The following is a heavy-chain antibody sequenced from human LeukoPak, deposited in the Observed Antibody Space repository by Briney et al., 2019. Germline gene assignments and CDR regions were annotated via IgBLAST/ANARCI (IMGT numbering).Heavy chain of an antibody. CDR3: ARDGGSYDILTGYYRGGHFDY. D-gene: IGHD3-9*01. J-gene: IGHJ4*02. V-gene: IGHV4-59*01. CDR2: IYYSGST. Sequence: PSETLSLTCTVSGGSISSYYWSWIRQPPGKGLEWIGYIYYSGSTNYNPSLKSRVTISVDTSKNQFSLKLSSVTAADTAVYYCARDGGSYDILTGYYRGGHFDYWGQETLVTVSS. CDR1: GGSISSYY.